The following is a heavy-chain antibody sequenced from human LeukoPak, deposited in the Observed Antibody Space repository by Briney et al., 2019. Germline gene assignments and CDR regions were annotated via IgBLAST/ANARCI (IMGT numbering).Heavy chain of an antibody. J-gene: IGHJ4*02. Sequence: SETLSLTCTVSSGSISSYYWSWIRQPPGKGLEWIGYIYYSGSTNYNPSLKSRVTISVDTSKNQFSLKLSSVTAADTAVYYCASAFGSLFYFDYWGQGTLVTVSS. CDR3: ASAFGSLFYFDY. CDR2: IYYSGST. CDR1: SGSISSYY. D-gene: IGHD3-10*01. V-gene: IGHV4-59*01.